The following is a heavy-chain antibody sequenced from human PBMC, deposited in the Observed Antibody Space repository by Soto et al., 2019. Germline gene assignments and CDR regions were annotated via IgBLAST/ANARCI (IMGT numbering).Heavy chain of an antibody. V-gene: IGHV4-31*03. CDR3: ARGSYYGPYYFDY. CDR2: IYYSGST. Sequence: SETLSLTCTVSGGSISSGGYYWSWIRQHPGKGLEWIGYIYYSGSTYYNPSLKSRVTISVDTSKNQFSLKLSSVTAADTAVYYCARGSYYGPYYFDYWGQGTLVTVSS. CDR1: GGSISSGGYY. J-gene: IGHJ4*02. D-gene: IGHD3-10*01.